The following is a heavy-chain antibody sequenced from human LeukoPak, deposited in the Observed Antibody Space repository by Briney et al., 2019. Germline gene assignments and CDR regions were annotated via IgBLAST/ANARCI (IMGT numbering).Heavy chain of an antibody. CDR2: IWYDGSNK. CDR1: GFTFSSYG. V-gene: IGHV3-33*01. CDR3: ARESDYDFWSGYFGGPREDWFDP. D-gene: IGHD3-3*01. Sequence: GGSLRLSCAASGFTFSSYGMHWVRQAPGKGLEWVAVIWYDGSNKYYADSVKGRFTISRDNSKNTLYLQMNSLRAEDTAVYYCARESDYDFWSGYFGGPREDWFDPWGQGTLVTVSS. J-gene: IGHJ5*02.